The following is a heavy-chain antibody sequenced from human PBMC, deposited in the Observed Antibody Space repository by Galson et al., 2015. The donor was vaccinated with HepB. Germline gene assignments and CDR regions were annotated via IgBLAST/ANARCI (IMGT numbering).Heavy chain of an antibody. CDR2: ISYDGSNK. D-gene: IGHD3-10*01. V-gene: IGHV3-30*18. CDR1: GFTFSSYG. Sequence: SLRLSCAASGFTFSSYGLHWVRQAPGKRLEWVAVISYDGSNKYYADSVKGRFTISRDNSKNTLYLQMNSLRAEDTAVYYCAKDSSHRYYYGSGSYYFDYWGQGTLVTVSS. CDR3: AKDSSHRYYYGSGSYYFDY. J-gene: IGHJ4*02.